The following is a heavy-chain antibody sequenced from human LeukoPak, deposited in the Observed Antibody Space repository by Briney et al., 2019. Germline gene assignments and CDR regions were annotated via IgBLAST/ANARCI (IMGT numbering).Heavy chain of an antibody. V-gene: IGHV3-23*01. CDR2: ISGSGGRT. D-gene: IGHD3-22*01. CDR3: AKRGVVIRVILVGFHKEAYYFDS. Sequence: GGSLRLSCAVSGITLSNYGMSWVRQAPGKGLEWVAGISGSGGRTNYADAVKGRFTISRDHAKNTLFLQMNSLRVEDTAVYFCAKRGVVIRVILVGFHKEAYYFDSWGQGALVTVSS. CDR1: GITLSNYG. J-gene: IGHJ4*02.